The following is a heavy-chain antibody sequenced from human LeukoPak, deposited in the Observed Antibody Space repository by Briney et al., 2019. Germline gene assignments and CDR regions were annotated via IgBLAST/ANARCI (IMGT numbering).Heavy chain of an antibody. J-gene: IGHJ4*02. CDR3: ARETYSSNSYYFDY. V-gene: IGHV1-2*02. D-gene: IGHD2-15*01. CDR2: INPKSGGT. Sequence: ASVKVSCKASGYTFTGYYIHWVRQAPGQGPEWMGWINPKSGGTSLAQKFQGRVTMTRDTSISTVYMELSRLTSDDTAVYFCARETYSSNSYYFDYWGQGTLVTVSS. CDR1: GYTFTGYY.